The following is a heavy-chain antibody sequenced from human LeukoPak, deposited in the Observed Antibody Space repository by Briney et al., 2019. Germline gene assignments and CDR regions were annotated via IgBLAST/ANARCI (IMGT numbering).Heavy chain of an antibody. CDR1: GYTFTGYY. CDR2: INPNSGGT. V-gene: IGHV1-2*02. J-gene: IGHJ6*03. CDR3: ASRSDQLNYMVRGVMMDYYYYYMDV. D-gene: IGHD3-10*01. Sequence: ASVKVSCKASGYTFTGYYMHWVRQAPGQGLEWMGWINPNSGGTNYAQKFQGRVTMTRDTSISTAYMELSSLRSEDTAVYYCASRSDQLNYMVRGVMMDYYYYYMDVWGKGTTVTISS.